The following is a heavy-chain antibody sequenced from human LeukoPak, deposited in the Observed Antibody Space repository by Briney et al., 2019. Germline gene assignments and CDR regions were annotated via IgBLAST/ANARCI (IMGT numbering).Heavy chain of an antibody. Sequence: GGSLRLSCAASGFTFSSYSMNWVRQAPGKGLEWVSSISSSSSYIYYADSVKGRFTISRDNAKNSLYLQMNSLRAEDTAVYYCARADPPAYDILGNFGYWGQGTLVTVSS. D-gene: IGHD3-9*01. V-gene: IGHV3-21*01. CDR3: ARADPPAYDILGNFGY. CDR2: ISSSSSYI. J-gene: IGHJ4*02. CDR1: GFTFSSYS.